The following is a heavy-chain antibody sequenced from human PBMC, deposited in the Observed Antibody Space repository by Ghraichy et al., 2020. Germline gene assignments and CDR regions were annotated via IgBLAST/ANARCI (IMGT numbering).Heavy chain of an antibody. V-gene: IGHV1-18*04. D-gene: IGHD6-19*01. CDR3: ARDYLVTSVAGTPVDY. Sequence: ASVKVSCKASGYTFTSYGISWVRQAPGQGLEWMGWISAYNGNTNYAQKLQGRVTMTTDTSTSTAYMELRSLRSDDTAVYYCARDYLVTSVAGTPVDYWGQGTLVTVSS. J-gene: IGHJ4*02. CDR2: ISAYNGNT. CDR1: GYTFTSYG.